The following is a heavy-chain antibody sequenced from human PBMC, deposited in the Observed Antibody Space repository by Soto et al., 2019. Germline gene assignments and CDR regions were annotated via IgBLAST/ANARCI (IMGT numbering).Heavy chain of an antibody. CDR1: GGSISSTNW. CDR3: ATLPPRIELAVLPIPT. J-gene: IGHJ5*02. D-gene: IGHD2-8*02. Sequence: QVQLRESGPGPVKPSGTLSLSCTVSGGSISSTNWWTWVRQSTGKGLEWIGEIYHTGSTTYNPSLRGRVTMSVDKSNNQFSLKLRYVTAADTAMYYCATLPPRIELAVLPIPTWGQGTLVTVSA. CDR2: IYHTGST. V-gene: IGHV4-4*02.